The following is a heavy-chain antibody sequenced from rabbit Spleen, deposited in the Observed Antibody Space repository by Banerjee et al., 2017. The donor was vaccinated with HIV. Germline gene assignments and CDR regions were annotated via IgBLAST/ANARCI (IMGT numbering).Heavy chain of an antibody. D-gene: IGHD4-1*01. CDR1: GFSFSSSYY. J-gene: IGHJ4*01. Sequence: QEQLVESGGGLVQPEGSLTLTCKASGFSFSSSYYMCWVRQAPGKGPERIACIYTSSGSAYYASWVNGRFTISKTASTTVTLQMTSLTAADTATSFCARDMDDVIGWNFGWWGQGTLVTVS. CDR3: ARDMDDVIGWNFGW. V-gene: IGHV1S45*01. CDR2: IYTSSGSA.